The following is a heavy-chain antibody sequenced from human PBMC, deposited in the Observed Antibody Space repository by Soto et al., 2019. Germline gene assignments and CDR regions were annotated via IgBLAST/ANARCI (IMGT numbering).Heavy chain of an antibody. CDR3: ARTDKGDYVPPLDN. V-gene: IGHV1-18*01. Sequence: QIHLVQSGAEVKKPGASVRVSCKTSGYTFTNYGISWVRQVPGQGLEWMGLISVYNGDTNYAQNLQGRVTMTTDTSTSTAYLELRSLRSDDTAVYYCARTDKGDYVPPLDNWGQGTLVTVSS. D-gene: IGHD4-17*01. CDR2: ISVYNGDT. J-gene: IGHJ4*02. CDR1: GYTFTNYG.